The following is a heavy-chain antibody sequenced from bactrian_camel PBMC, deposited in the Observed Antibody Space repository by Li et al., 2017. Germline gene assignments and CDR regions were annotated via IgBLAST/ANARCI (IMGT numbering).Heavy chain of an antibody. CDR2: IDSDGKT. Sequence: HVQLVESGGGLVQAGGSLRLSCAASGYADNMYCMTWFRQLPGEEREEVASIDSDGKTTYSNVVKGRFLISQDAANSKLHLRMNDLKPEDTAIYYCAADYSVGYCHPLLMGPEPYTYWGQGTQVTVS. J-gene: IGHJ4*01. CDR3: AADYSVGYCHPLLMGPEPYTY. D-gene: IGHD1*01. CDR1: GYADNMYC. V-gene: IGHV3S57*01.